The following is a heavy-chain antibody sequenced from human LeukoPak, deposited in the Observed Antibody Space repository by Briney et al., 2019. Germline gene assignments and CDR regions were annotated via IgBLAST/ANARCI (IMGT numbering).Heavy chain of an antibody. CDR2: IIPILGIA. J-gene: IGHJ6*02. D-gene: IGHD4-23*01. CDR1: GGTFSSYA. Sequence: SVKVSCKASGGTFSSYAISWVRQAPGQGLEWMGRIIPILGIANYAQKFQGRVTITADKSTSTAYMELSSLRSEDTAVYYCARIDYGGNSGTRTYYYGMDVWGQGTTVTVSS. CDR3: ARIDYGGNSGTRTYYYGMDV. V-gene: IGHV1-69*04.